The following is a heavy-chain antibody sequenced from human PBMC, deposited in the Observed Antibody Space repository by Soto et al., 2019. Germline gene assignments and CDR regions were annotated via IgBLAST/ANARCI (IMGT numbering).Heavy chain of an antibody. J-gene: IGHJ4*02. CDR3: AHRPAYCSGGSCYSGFDY. V-gene: IGHV2-5*02. D-gene: IGHD2-15*01. CDR1: GFSLSTSGVG. CDR2: IYWDDDK. Sequence: QITLKESGPTLVQPTQTLTLTCTFSGFSLSTSGVGVGWIRQPPGKALEWLALIYWDDDKRYSPSLTSSLTISKNTSKSRVVLTMTNMDPVDTATYYCAHRPAYCSGGSCYSGFDYWGQGTLVTVSS.